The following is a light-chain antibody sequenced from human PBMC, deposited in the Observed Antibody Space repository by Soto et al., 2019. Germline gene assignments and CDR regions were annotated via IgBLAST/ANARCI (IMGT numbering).Light chain of an antibody. V-gene: IGLV1-44*01. Sequence: QSVLTQPPSASGTPGQRVTISCSRSSSNVVGNAVNWYQVLPGKAPKLLMYNDNQRPSGVPDRFSGSKSGTSASLVISGLLSVDEADYFCAAWDGSQVVFGGGTKLTVL. CDR2: NDN. J-gene: IGLJ2*01. CDR3: AAWDGSQVV. CDR1: SSNVVGNA.